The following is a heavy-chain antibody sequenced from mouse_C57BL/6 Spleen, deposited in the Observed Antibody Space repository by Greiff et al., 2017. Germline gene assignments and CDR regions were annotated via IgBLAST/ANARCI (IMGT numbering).Heavy chain of an antibody. D-gene: IGHD1-1*01. Sequence: EVNVVESGGGLVKPGGSLKLSCAASGFTFSDYGMHWVRQAPEKGLEWVAYISSGSSTIYYADTVKGRFTISRDNAKNTLFLQMTSLRSEDTAMYYCARPDYYGSSDYYAMDYWGQGTSVTVSS. V-gene: IGHV5-17*01. J-gene: IGHJ4*01. CDR2: ISSGSSTI. CDR1: GFTFSDYG. CDR3: ARPDYYGSSDYYAMDY.